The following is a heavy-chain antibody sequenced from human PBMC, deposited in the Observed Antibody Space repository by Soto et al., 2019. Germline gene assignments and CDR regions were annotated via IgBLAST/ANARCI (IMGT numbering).Heavy chain of an antibody. J-gene: IGHJ6*02. CDR3: ARAGCSGGSCYGPYYYYYGMDV. CDR1: GGSISSGDYY. Sequence: QVQLQESGPGLVKPSQTLSLTCTVSGGSISSGDYYWSWIRQPPGKGLEWIGDIYYSGSTYYNPSLKSRVTISVDTSKNQFSLKLSSVTAADTAVYYCARAGCSGGSCYGPYYYYYGMDVWGQGTTVTVSS. CDR2: IYYSGST. V-gene: IGHV4-30-4*01. D-gene: IGHD2-15*01.